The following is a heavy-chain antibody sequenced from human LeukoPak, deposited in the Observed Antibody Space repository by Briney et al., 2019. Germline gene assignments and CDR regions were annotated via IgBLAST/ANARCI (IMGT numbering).Heavy chain of an antibody. CDR1: GYTFTGYY. V-gene: IGHV1-2*02. CDR3: EREKYYYDSSGYYYFVY. CDR2: INPNRGGT. Sequence: ASLKVSCKASGYTFTGYYMHWVRQAPGQGLDWMGWINPNRGGTNYAQKLQGRVTLTRDTSISTAYMELSMLRSDDAAVYYCEREKYYYDSSGYYYFVYWGQGTLVTVSS. D-gene: IGHD3-22*01. J-gene: IGHJ4*02.